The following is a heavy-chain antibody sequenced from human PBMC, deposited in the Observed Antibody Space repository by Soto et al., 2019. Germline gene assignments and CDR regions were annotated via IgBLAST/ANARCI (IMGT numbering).Heavy chain of an antibody. Sequence: QVQLQESGPGLVKPSETLSLTCPVSGGSISSYYWSWIRQPPGKGLEWIGYIYYSGSTNYHPSLKSRVTISVDTSKNQFALELSSVTAADTAVYYCAREGYDSSGYYLDYWGQGTLVTVSS. CDR2: IYYSGST. V-gene: IGHV4-59*01. CDR1: GGSISSYY. D-gene: IGHD3-22*01. J-gene: IGHJ4*02. CDR3: AREGYDSSGYYLDY.